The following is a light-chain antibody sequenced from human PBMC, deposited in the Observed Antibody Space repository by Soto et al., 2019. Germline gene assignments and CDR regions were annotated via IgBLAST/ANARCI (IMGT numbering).Light chain of an antibody. CDR3: SSHAXXXXXX. Sequence: QSALTQPPSASGSPGQSVTISCTGTSSDVGGYNYVSWYQQHPGKAPKLIIYEVTKRPSGVPDRFSGSKSGNTASLTVSGLLAEDEADYYCSSHAXXXXXXFGGX. CDR1: SSDVGGYNY. CDR2: EVT. J-gene: IGLJ2*01. V-gene: IGLV2-8*01.